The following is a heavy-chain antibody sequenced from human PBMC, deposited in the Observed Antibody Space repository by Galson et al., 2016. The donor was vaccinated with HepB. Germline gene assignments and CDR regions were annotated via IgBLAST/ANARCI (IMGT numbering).Heavy chain of an antibody. CDR3: AWGWSPMR. J-gene: IGHJ4*02. Sequence: SLRLSCAASGFSFSASWMSWVRQAPGGGLECVANIKQDGTVTNYVDSVKGRFTISRDNARSSLHLKMDSMRADDSAVYYCAWGWSPMRWGQGTLVTVSS. D-gene: IGHD1-26*01. CDR2: IKQDGTVT. V-gene: IGHV3-7*04. CDR1: GFSFSASW.